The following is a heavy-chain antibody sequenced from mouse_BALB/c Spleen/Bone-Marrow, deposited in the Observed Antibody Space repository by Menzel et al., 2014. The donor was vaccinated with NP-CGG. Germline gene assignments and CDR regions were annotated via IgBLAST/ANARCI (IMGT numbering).Heavy chain of an antibody. CDR2: INPSNGGT. D-gene: IGHD1-2*01. CDR1: GYTFTSYY. J-gene: IGHJ3*01. Sequence: VKLMESGAELVKPGASVKLPCKASGYTFTSYYMYWVKQRPGQGLEWIGEINPSNGGTNFNEKFKSKATLTVDKSSSTAYMQLSSLTFEDSAIYYCTRPYYGYVGYAYWGQGTQVTVSA. CDR3: TRPYYGYVGYAY. V-gene: IGHV1S81*02.